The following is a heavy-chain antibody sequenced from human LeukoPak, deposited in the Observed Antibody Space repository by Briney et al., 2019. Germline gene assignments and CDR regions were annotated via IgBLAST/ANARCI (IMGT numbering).Heavy chain of an antibody. CDR3: ARGITMVRGVGDLFNY. V-gene: IGHV4-34*01. Sequence: SETLSLTCAVYGGSFSGYYWSWIRQPPEKGLEWIGEINHSGSTNYNPSLKSRVTISVDTSKNQFSLKLSSVTAADTAVYYCARGITMVRGVGDLFNYWGQGTLVTVSS. CDR1: GGSFSGYY. J-gene: IGHJ4*02. CDR2: INHSGST. D-gene: IGHD3-10*01.